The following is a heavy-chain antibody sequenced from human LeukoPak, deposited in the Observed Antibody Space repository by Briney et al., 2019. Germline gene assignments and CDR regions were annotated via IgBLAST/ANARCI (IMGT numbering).Heavy chain of an antibody. D-gene: IGHD2-15*01. CDR3: VRDETADCSRGSCYWD. Sequence: ASVKVSCKASGYYFSDSYLHWVRQAPGRGLEWLGWINPNTGDTHYAPRFQGRVTLTSDTFVSTAYMDVSRLRSDDTAVYYCVRDETADCSRGSCYWDWGQGTLVTVSS. J-gene: IGHJ4*02. CDR2: INPNTGDT. V-gene: IGHV1-2*02. CDR1: GYYFSDSY.